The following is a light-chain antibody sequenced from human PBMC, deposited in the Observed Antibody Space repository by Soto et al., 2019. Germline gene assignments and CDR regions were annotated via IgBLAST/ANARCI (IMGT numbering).Light chain of an antibody. CDR1: QSVSSSY. CDR2: GAS. J-gene: IGKJ2*01. CDR3: QQYGSSGYT. V-gene: IGKV3-20*01. Sequence: EILLTQSPGTLSLYPGERATLSCRASQSVSSSYLAWYQQKPGQAPRLLIYGASSRATGIPDRFSGSGSGTDFTLTISRLEPEDFAVYYCQQYGSSGYTFGQGTKLEIK.